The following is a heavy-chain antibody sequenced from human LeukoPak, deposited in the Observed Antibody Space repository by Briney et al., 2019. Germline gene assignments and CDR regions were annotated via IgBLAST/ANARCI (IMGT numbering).Heavy chain of an antibody. Sequence: ASVKVSCKVSGYTLTELSMHWVRQAPGKGLEWMGGFDPEDGETIYAQKFQGRVTMTEDTSTDTVYMELSSLRSEDTAVYYCARDPRNYYDSSGYPDDYWGQGTLVTVSS. V-gene: IGHV1-24*01. D-gene: IGHD3-22*01. J-gene: IGHJ4*02. CDR2: FDPEDGET. CDR3: ARDPRNYYDSSGYPDDY. CDR1: GYTLTELS.